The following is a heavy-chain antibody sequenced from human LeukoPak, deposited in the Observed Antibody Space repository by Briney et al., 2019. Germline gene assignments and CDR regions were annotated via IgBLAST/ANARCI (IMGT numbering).Heavy chain of an antibody. Sequence: GASVKVACTASGYTFTSYYLHWVRQAPGQRPEWMGIIYTNDGSARYAQKFQGRVTMTRDTSTGTVYMELSSLSSHDTAVYYCARARAAAGAQYFQHWGQGTLVSASS. CDR2: IYTNDGSA. CDR3: ARARAAAGAQYFQH. J-gene: IGHJ1*01. CDR1: GYTFTSYY. V-gene: IGHV1-46*01. D-gene: IGHD6-13*01.